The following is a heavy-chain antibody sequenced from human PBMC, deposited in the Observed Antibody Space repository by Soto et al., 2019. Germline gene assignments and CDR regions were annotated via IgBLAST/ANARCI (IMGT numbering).Heavy chain of an antibody. CDR2: MYLGDSDT. CDR3: ARLPRDCNKTSCYYADH. J-gene: IGHJ4*01. V-gene: IGHV5-51*01. Sequence: GESLKISCRGSGYDFNTNWFGWVRQLPGKGLEWVGIMYLGDSDTRYNPSLQGHVTLSADVTVSTAFLQWRSLKTSDTGMYFCARLPRDCNKTSCYYADHWGHGTQVTVSS. CDR1: GYDFNTNW. D-gene: IGHD2-2*01.